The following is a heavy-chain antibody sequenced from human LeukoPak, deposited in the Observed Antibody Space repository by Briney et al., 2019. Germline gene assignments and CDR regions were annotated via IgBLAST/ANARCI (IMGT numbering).Heavy chain of an antibody. CDR2: ISYDGSNK. CDR3: ARDDIVVVVAASHHNWFDP. D-gene: IGHD2-15*01. V-gene: IGHV3-30-3*01. J-gene: IGHJ5*02. CDR1: GFTFSSYA. Sequence: GGSLRLSCAASGFTFSSYAMHWVRQAPGKGLEWVAVISYDGSNKYYADSVKGRFTFSRDNSKNTLYLQMNSLRAEDTAVYYCARDDIVVVVAASHHNWFDPWGQGTLVTVSS.